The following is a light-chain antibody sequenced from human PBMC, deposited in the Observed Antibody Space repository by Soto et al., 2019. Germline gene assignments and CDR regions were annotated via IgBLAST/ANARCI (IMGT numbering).Light chain of an antibody. CDR1: QSVSSNY. CDR2: DAS. J-gene: IGKJ1*01. V-gene: IGKV3-11*01. Sequence: EIVLTQFPATLSLSPGERATLSCRASQSVSSNYFAWYQQKPGQAPRLLIYDASNRATGIPARFSGSGSGTDFTLTISSLEPEDFAVYYCQQRSNWPTWTFGQGTKVDIK. CDR3: QQRSNWPTWT.